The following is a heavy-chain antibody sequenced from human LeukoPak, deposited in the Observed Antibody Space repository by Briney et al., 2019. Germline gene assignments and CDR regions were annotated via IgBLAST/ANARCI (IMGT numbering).Heavy chain of an antibody. Sequence: SETLSLTRTVSGGSISSGGYYWSWIRQHPGKGLEWIGYIYYSGSTYYNPSLKSRVTISVDTSKNQFSLKLSSVTAADTAVYYCARAGFSSGEFDYWGQGTLVTVSS. D-gene: IGHD6-19*01. CDR3: ARAGFSSGEFDY. CDR2: IYYSGST. CDR1: GGSISSGGYY. V-gene: IGHV4-31*03. J-gene: IGHJ4*02.